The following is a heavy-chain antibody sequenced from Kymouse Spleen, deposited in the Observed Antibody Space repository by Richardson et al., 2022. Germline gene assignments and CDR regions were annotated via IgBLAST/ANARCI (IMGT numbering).Heavy chain of an antibody. Sequence: EVQLVESGGGLVQPGRSLRLSCAASGFTFDDYAMHWVRQAPGKGLEWVSGISWNSGSIGYADSVKGRFTISRDNAKNSLYLQMNSLRAEDTALYYCAKAGGSSYYFDYWGQGTLVTVSS. CDR2: ISWNSGSI. CDR1: GFTFDDYA. V-gene: IGHV3-9*01. CDR3: AKAGGSSYYFDY. J-gene: IGHJ4*02. D-gene: IGHD1-26*01.